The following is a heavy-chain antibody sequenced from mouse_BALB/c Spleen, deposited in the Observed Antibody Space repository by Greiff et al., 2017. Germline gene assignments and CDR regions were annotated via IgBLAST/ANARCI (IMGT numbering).Heavy chain of an antibody. D-gene: IGHD1-1*01. Sequence: EVKVVESGGGLVKPGGSLKLSCAASGFTFSSYAMSWVRQTPEKRLEWVASISSGGSTYYPDSVKGRFTISRDNARNILYLQMSSLKSEDTAMYYCTRDRDYYYGSSWFAYWGQGTLVTVSA. CDR1: GFTFSSYA. CDR3: TRDRDYYYGSSWFAY. V-gene: IGHV5-6-5*01. J-gene: IGHJ3*01. CDR2: ISSGGST.